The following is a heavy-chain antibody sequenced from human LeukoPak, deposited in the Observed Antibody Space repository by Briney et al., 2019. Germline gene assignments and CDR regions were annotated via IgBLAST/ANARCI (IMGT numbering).Heavy chain of an antibody. CDR1: RFTFSSYS. J-gene: IGHJ6*03. D-gene: IGHD1-26*01. CDR3: ASFPGAYYYYYMDV. Sequence: GGSLRLSCAASRFTFSSYSMNWVRQAPGKGLEWVSSISSSSSYIYYADSVKGRFTISRDNAKNSLYLQMNSLRAEDTAVYYCASFPGAYYYYYMDVWGKGTTVTVSS. CDR2: ISSSSSYI. V-gene: IGHV3-21*01.